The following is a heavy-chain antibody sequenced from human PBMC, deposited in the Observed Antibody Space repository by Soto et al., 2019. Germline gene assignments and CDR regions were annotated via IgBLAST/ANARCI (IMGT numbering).Heavy chain of an antibody. D-gene: IGHD2-2*01. CDR2: ISKSDYT. CDR3: AREDSIIIPAVSDF. Sequence: PGGSLRLSCTVSGFAFNNYGINWVRQAPGKGLEWVSSISKSDYTYYSDSVKGRFAISRDNAKSSVSLQMNTLRVEDTAVYYCAREDSIIIPAVSDFWGHGTLATVSS. J-gene: IGHJ4*01. CDR1: GFAFNNYG. V-gene: IGHV3-21*01.